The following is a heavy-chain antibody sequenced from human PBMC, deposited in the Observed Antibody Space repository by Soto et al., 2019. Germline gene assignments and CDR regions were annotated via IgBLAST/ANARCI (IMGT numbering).Heavy chain of an antibody. Sequence: SETLSLTCTVSGGSINTFYWSWVRQPAGKGLEWIGRIFSSGSTSFNPSLEGRVAMSVDTSKNHFSLNLSSVTAADTAVYYCAREGSYSAYNFAHGIQLWSFDFWGQGALVTVSS. CDR1: GGSINTFY. CDR3: AREGSYSAYNFAHGIQLWSFDF. J-gene: IGHJ4*02. V-gene: IGHV4-4*07. D-gene: IGHD5-12*01. CDR2: IFSSGST.